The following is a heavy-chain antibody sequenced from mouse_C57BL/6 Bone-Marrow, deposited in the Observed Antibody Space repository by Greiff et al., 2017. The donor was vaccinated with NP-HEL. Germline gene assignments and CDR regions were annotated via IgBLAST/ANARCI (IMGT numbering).Heavy chain of an antibody. CDR1: GFSLTSYG. V-gene: IGHV2-2*01. CDR2: IWSGGST. CDR3: ARSIYYDYDGWYFDV. Sequence: VKVVESGPGLVQPSQSLSITCTVSGFSLTSYGVHWVRQSPGKGLEWLGVIWSGGSTDYNAAFISRLSISKDNSKSQVFFKMNSLQADDTAIYYCARSIYYDYDGWYFDVWGTGTTVTVSS. D-gene: IGHD2-4*01. J-gene: IGHJ1*03.